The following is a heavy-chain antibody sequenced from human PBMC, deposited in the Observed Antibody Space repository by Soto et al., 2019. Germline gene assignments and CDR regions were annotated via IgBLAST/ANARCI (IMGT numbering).Heavy chain of an antibody. J-gene: IGHJ4*02. D-gene: IGHD4-17*01. CDR2: IYYSGST. CDR3: ARGSDYGDYYFDY. Sequence: SETLSLTCTVSSGSISFYYWSWIRQPPGKGLEWIGYIYYSGSTNYNPSLKSRVTISVDTSKNQFSLKLSSVTAADTAVYYCARGSDYGDYYFDYWGQGTLVTVSS. CDR1: SGSISFYY. V-gene: IGHV4-59*01.